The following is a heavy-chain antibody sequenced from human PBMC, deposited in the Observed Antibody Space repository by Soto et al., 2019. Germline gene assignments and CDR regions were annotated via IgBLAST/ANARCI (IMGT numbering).Heavy chain of an antibody. J-gene: IGHJ4*02. CDR3: ARSSSSGYYPDS. CDR2: IYHSGTT. Sequence: SETLSLTCAVSGGSISSGGYSWSWLRQPPGKGLEWIGNIYHSGTTYYNPSLKSRVTLSVDRSKNQFSLNLTSVTAADTAVYYCARSSSSGYYPDSWGQGTLVNVSS. D-gene: IGHD3-22*01. V-gene: IGHV4-30-2*01. CDR1: GGSISSGGYS.